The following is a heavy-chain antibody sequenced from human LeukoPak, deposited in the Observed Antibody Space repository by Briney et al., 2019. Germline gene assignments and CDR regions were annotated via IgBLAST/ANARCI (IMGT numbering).Heavy chain of an antibody. CDR2: IYYTGST. J-gene: IGHJ4*02. Sequence: ETLSLTCTVSGGSTSTYSSSWIRHPPGNGLGWIGYIYYTGSTNYNPSLKSRVTISVDTSKSQFSLKLSSVTAADTAVYYCARSYYGSGSYYSFDYWGQGTLVTVSS. D-gene: IGHD3-10*01. CDR1: GGSTSTYS. CDR3: ARSYYGSGSYYSFDY. V-gene: IGHV4-59*01.